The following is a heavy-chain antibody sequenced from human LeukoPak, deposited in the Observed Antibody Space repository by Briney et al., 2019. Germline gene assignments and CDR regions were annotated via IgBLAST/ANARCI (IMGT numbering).Heavy chain of an antibody. D-gene: IGHD6-13*01. J-gene: IGHJ6*02. Sequence: GESLRLSCAASGFTFSSYDMHWVRQATGKGLEWVSAIGTAGDTYYPGSVKGRFTISRENAKNSLYLQMNSLRAGDTAVYYCARGRGSSFGMDVWGQGTTVTVSS. CDR1: GFTFSSYD. V-gene: IGHV3-13*04. CDR2: IGTAGDT. CDR3: ARGRGSSFGMDV.